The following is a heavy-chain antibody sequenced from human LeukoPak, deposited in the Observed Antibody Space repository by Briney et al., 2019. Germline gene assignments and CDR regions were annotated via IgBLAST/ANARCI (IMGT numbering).Heavy chain of an antibody. CDR3: AREGLYCSSTSCPDGIDY. CDR1: GFTFSSYS. V-gene: IGHV3-48*01. J-gene: IGHJ4*02. CDR2: ISSSSSTI. Sequence: GGSLRLSCAASGFTFSSYSMNWVRQAPGKGREGVSYISSSSSTIYYADSVKGRFTISRDNAKNSLYLQMNSLRAEDTAVYYCAREGLYCSSTSCPDGIDYWGQGTLVTVSS. D-gene: IGHD2-2*01.